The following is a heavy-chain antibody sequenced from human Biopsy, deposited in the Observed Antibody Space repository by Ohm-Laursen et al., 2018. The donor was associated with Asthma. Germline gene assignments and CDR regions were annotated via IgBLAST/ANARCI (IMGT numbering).Heavy chain of an antibody. J-gene: IGHJ6*02. CDR3: ARAVDYSHYYGIDV. V-gene: IGHV1-18*01. Sequence: GSSVKVSCKTSGYTFNSAGITWVRQAPGQGLEWMGWISVYNGNTKVAQKLQDRVTMITDTSTSTAYMELRSLRSDDTAVYFCARAVDYSHYYGIDVWGQGPAVPLSS. CDR2: ISVYNGNT. CDR1: GYTFNSAG. D-gene: IGHD3-10*01.